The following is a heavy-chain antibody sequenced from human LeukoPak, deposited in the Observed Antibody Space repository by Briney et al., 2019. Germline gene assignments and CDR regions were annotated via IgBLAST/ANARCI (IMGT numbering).Heavy chain of an antibody. J-gene: IGHJ6*02. Sequence: SVKVSCKAPGGTFSSYAISWVRQAPGQGLEWMGGIIPIFGTANYAQKFQGRVTITADESTSTAYMELSSLRSEDTAVYYCARGSIVGAPYYYYYYGMDVWGQGTTVTVSS. CDR3: ARGSIVGAPYYYYYYGMDV. CDR2: IIPIFGTA. V-gene: IGHV1-69*01. CDR1: GGTFSSYA. D-gene: IGHD1-26*01.